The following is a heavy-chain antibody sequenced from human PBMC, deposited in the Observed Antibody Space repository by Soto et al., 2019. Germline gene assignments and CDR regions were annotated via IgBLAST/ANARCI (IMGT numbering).Heavy chain of an antibody. D-gene: IGHD3-3*01. J-gene: IGHJ4*02. CDR3: ARDTFGGAYDFLH. Sequence: EVQLVDSGGGLVQPGGSLRLSCAASGFTVSSFYMTWVSQAPGKGLQWVAVISSGGSTYYADSVKGRFTICRDNSKNTLYLEMNSLRAEDTAVYYCARDTFGGAYDFLHGGQGTLVTVSS. CDR2: ISSGGST. V-gene: IGHV3-66*01. CDR1: GFTVSSFY.